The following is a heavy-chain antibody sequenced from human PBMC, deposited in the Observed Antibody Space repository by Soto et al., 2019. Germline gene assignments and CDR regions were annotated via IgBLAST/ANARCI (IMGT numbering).Heavy chain of an antibody. J-gene: IGHJ4*02. CDR2: ISGSGGST. CDR1: GFTFSSYA. Sequence: SLRLSCAASGFTFSSYAMSWVRQAPGKGLEWVSAISGSGGSTYYADSVKGRFTISRDNSKNTLYLQMNSLRAEDTAVYYCANSYYYDSSGYYPTFDYWGQGTLVTVSS. V-gene: IGHV3-23*01. CDR3: ANSYYYDSSGYYPTFDY. D-gene: IGHD3-22*01.